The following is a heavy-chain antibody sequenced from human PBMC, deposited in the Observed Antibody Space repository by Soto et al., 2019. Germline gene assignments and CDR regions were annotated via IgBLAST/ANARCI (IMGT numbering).Heavy chain of an antibody. J-gene: IGHJ6*02. CDR1: GFSFSSYG. CDR3: AKPMYRSSSAGDYYYGMDV. V-gene: IGHV3-30*18. Sequence: TGGSLRLSCAASGFSFSSYGMHWVRQAPGKGLEWVAAISYDGSDKYYADSVKGRFTISRGNSKNTLYLQMNSLRGEDTAVYYCAKPMYRSSSAGDYYYGMDVWGQGTTVTVSS. D-gene: IGHD6-6*01. CDR2: ISYDGSDK.